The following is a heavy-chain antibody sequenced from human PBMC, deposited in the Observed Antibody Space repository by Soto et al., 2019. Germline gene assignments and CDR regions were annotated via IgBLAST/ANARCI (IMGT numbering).Heavy chain of an antibody. CDR3: ASPSDYGSGSYYPF. CDR1: GGTFSSYA. Sequence: QVQLVQSGAEVKKPGSSVKVSCKASGGTFSSYAISWVRQAPGQGLEWMGGIIPIYGTANYAQKFQGSVTITEDESTSTADMELSSLRSEDTAVYYCASPSDYGSGSYYPFWGQGTMVTVSS. D-gene: IGHD3-10*01. CDR2: IIPIYGTA. V-gene: IGHV1-69*01. J-gene: IGHJ3*01.